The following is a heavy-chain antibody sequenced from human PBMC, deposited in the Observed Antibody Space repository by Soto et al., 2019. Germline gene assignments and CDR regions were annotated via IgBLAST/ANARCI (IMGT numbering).Heavy chain of an antibody. D-gene: IGHD2-15*01. CDR1: GFSLSTSGVG. J-gene: IGHJ6*02. V-gene: IGHV2-5*02. CDR3: AHASVGSYGMDV. Sequence: QITLKESGPTLVKPTETLTLTCTFSGFSLSTSGVGVGWIRQPPGKAVEWLALIYWDDEKRYSPSLKNRLTITKDTSKNQVVLTMTNMDPVDTASYYCAHASVGSYGMDVWGQGTTVTVPS. CDR2: IYWDDEK.